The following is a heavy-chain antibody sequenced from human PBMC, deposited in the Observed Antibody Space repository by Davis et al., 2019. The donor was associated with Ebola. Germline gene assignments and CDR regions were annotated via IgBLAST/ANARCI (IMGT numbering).Heavy chain of an antibody. CDR2: ISHSGVST. D-gene: IGHD1-26*01. CDR1: GFTFSLYS. V-gene: IGHV3-23*01. Sequence: PGGSLRLSCAASGFTFSLYSMNWVRQAPGKGLEWISGISHSGVSTYYADSVKGRFTISRDNSKNTLYLQMNSLRAADTAVYYCATDAGRDLLMAGYDCWGQGTLVTVSS. CDR3: ATDAGRDLLMAGYDC. J-gene: IGHJ4*02.